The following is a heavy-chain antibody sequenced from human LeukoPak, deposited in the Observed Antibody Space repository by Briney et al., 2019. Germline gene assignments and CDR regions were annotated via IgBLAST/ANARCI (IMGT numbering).Heavy chain of an antibody. CDR2: IWYDGSNK. J-gene: IGHJ4*02. V-gene: IGHV3-33*01. CDR1: GFTFSSYG. CDR3: ARDWGRGQQLVGDY. Sequence: PGGSLRLSCAASGFTFSSYGMHWVRQAPGKGLEWVAVIWYDGSNKYYADSVKGRFTISRDNSKNTLYPQMNSLRAEDTAVYYCARDWGRGQQLVGDYWGQGTLVTVSS. D-gene: IGHD6-13*01.